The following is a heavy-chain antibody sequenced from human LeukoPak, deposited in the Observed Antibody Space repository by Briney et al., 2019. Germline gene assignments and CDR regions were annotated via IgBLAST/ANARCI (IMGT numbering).Heavy chain of an antibody. CDR1: GHTFTGYY. CDR2: INPNTGDK. Sequence: ASVKVSCKASGHTFTGYYMHWVRKTPGQGLEWMGWINPNTGDKNYGRKFQGRVTMTRDTSINTAYMELRSLRSDDTAVYYCARSRRVGNGEYPDYWGQGTLVTVSS. V-gene: IGHV1-2*02. J-gene: IGHJ4*02. CDR3: ARSRRVGNGEYPDY. D-gene: IGHD3-10*01.